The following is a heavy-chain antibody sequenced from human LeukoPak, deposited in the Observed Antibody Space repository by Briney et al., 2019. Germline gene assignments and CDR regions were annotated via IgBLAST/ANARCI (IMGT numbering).Heavy chain of an antibody. CDR1: GFTFSSTG. D-gene: IGHD3-16*01. CDR2: ISYDGYYT. V-gene: IGHV3-30*18. CDR3: AKDRYLRDYDYYGMDV. J-gene: IGHJ6*02. Sequence: PGGSLRLSCAASGFTFSSTGMHWVRQAPGKGLEWVAVISYDGYYTYYAESVKGRFTISRDNSKNTLYLQMNSLRAEDTAVYHCAKDRYLRDYDYYGMDVWGQGTTVTVS.